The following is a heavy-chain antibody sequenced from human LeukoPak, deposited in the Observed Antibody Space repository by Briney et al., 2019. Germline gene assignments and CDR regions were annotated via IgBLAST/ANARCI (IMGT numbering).Heavy chain of an antibody. V-gene: IGHV3-9*01. J-gene: IGHJ6*03. CDR3: ARAFDTSWDYYYMDV. D-gene: IGHD2-2*01. CDR2: ISWNSGSI. CDR1: GFTFDDYA. Sequence: GGSLRLSCAASGFTFDDYAMHWVRQAPGKGLEWVSGISWNSGSIGYADSVKGRFTISRDDAKNSLYLQMNSLRAEDTAVYYCARAFDTSWDYYYMDVWGKGTTVTVSS.